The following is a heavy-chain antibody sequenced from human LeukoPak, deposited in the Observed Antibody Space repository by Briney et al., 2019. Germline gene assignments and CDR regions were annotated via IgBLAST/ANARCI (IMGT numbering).Heavy chain of an antibody. Sequence: GGSLRLSCAASGFTFTGSAMGWVRQAPGKGLEWVSAITDRGDGTYYADSVKGRFTISRDNSKNTLYLQMNSLRAEDTAVYYCAKGKRGNYDYWGQGTLVTVSS. CDR3: AKGKRGNYDY. V-gene: IGHV3-23*01. J-gene: IGHJ4*02. D-gene: IGHD1-26*01. CDR1: GFTFTGSA. CDR2: ITDRGDGT.